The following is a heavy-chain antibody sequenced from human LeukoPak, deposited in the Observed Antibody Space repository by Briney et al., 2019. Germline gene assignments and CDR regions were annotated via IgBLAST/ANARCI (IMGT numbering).Heavy chain of an antibody. J-gene: IGHJ6*02. V-gene: IGHV4-39*01. CDR2: IYYSGST. CDR1: AGSISSSSYY. CDR3: ATGSILTAYGMDV. D-gene: IGHD3-9*01. Sequence: SQTLSPTSTLSAGSISSSSYYWGWIRQPPGKGLEWIGSIYYSGSTYYNPSLKSRVTISVDTSKNQFSLKLSSVTAADTAVCYCATGSILTAYGMDVWGQGTTVTVSS.